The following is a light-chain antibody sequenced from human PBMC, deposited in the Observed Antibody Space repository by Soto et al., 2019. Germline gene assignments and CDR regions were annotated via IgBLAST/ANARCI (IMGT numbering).Light chain of an antibody. Sequence: QSVLTQPASVSGSPGQSITISCTGTSSYVGTYSLVSWYQQHPGKAPKLMIYEVTKRPSGVSNRFSGSKSGNTASLTISGLQAEDEADYYCCSYAGTSTYVLGTGTKVTVL. CDR3: CSYAGTSTYV. CDR2: EVT. J-gene: IGLJ1*01. CDR1: SSYVGTYSL. V-gene: IGLV2-23*02.